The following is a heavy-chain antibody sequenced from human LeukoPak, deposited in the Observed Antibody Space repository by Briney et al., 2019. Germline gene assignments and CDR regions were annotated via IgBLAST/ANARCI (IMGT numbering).Heavy chain of an antibody. J-gene: IGHJ5*02. V-gene: IGHV3-48*04. CDR1: GFTFSGYS. Sequence: GGSLRLSCAASGFTFSGYSMDWVRQAPGKGLEWISYISSGGGSIYYADSVQGRFTTSRDNAKDSLDLQLNSLRVKDTAIYYCARDKTADYGMFDLWGQGTLVTVSS. D-gene: IGHD4-17*01. CDR2: ISSGGGSI. CDR3: ARDKTADYGMFDL.